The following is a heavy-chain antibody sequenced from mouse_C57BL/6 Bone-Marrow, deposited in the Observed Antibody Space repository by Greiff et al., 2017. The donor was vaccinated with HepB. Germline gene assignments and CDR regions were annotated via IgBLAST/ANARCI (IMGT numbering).Heavy chain of an antibody. CDR2: VNPNNGVT. V-gene: IGHV1-18*01. CDR3: ARRMAY. CDR1: GDSFTVYY. J-gene: IGHJ3*01. Sequence: VQLQQPGPDLVKPGTSVKISCKASGDSFTVYYMHWVKQSHGKSLEWIGRVNPNNGVTYYNQKFKDKAILTINNSSTTAYMDLRSLTSADSAVYYCARRMAYWGQGTLVTVSA.